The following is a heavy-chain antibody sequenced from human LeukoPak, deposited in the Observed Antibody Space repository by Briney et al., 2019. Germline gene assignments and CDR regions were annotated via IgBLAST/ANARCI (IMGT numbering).Heavy chain of an antibody. CDR1: GFTFSSYW. Sequence: GGSLRLSCAASGFTFSSYWMSWVRQAPGKGLEWVANIKQDGSEKYYVDSVKGRFTISRDNAKNSLYLQMNSLRAEDTAVYYCARVSPNIGCSSTSCYKHYYYYMDVWGKGTRSPSP. CDR2: IKQDGSEK. CDR3: ARVSPNIGCSSTSCYKHYYYYMDV. J-gene: IGHJ6*03. D-gene: IGHD2-2*02. V-gene: IGHV3-7*01.